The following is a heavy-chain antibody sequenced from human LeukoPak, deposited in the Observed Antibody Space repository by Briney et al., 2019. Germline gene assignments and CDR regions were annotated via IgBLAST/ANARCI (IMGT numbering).Heavy chain of an antibody. CDR2: IRYDGSIK. J-gene: IGHJ4*02. D-gene: IGHD2-21*01. V-gene: IGHV3-30*02. Sequence: GGSLRLSCAASGFTFSDYGMHWVRQAPGKGLEWVAAIRYDGSIKYYADSVKGRFTISRDNSKNTLYLQMNSLRVEDTAVFYCAKVLWGDVNYYAYWGQGTLVTVSS. CDR1: GFTFSDYG. CDR3: AKVLWGDVNYYAY.